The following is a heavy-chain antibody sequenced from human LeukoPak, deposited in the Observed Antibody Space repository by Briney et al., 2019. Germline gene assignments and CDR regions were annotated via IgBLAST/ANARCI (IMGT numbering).Heavy chain of an antibody. D-gene: IGHD6-19*01. CDR3: ARPSTDTAVAGTPLDY. J-gene: IGHJ4*02. CDR2: INTNTGNP. V-gene: IGHV7-4-1*02. CDR1: GYTFTSYA. Sequence: ASVKVSCKASGYTFTSYAMNWVRQAPGQGLEWMGWINTNTGNPTYAQGFTGRFVFSLDTSVSTAYLQISSLKAEDTAVYYCARPSTDTAVAGTPLDYWGQGTLVTVSS.